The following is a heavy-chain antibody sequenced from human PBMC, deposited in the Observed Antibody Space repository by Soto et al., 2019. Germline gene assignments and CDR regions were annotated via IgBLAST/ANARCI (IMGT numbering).Heavy chain of an antibody. J-gene: IGHJ4*02. CDR1: AFTFKNHW. V-gene: IGHV3-74*01. Sequence: GGSLRLSCAASAFTFKNHWMHWVRQVPGKGPVWVSRINGDGSFTSYADAVKGRFTISRDNAKNTLSLQMNSLRAEDTAVYYCAREIYDDDDSSGFDNWGKGTLVTVSS. CDR3: AREIYDDDDSSGFDN. D-gene: IGHD3-22*01. CDR2: INGDGSFT.